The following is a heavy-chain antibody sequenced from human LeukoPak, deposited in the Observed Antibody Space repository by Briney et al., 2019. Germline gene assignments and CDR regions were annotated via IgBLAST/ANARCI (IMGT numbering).Heavy chain of an antibody. D-gene: IGHD3-10*01. CDR1: GFTFSSYG. J-gene: IGHJ4*02. CDR2: ISGSGGST. V-gene: IGHV3-23*01. Sequence: GGSLRLSCAASGFTFSSYGMSWVRQAPGKGLEWVSAISGSGGSTYYADSVKGRFTISRDNSKNTLYLQMNSLRAEDTAVYYCTSGRRGTSSANYWGQGTLVTVSS. CDR3: TSGRRGTSSANY.